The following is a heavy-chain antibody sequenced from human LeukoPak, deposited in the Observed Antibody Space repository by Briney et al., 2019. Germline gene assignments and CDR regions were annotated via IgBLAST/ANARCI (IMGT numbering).Heavy chain of an antibody. J-gene: IGHJ4*02. D-gene: IGHD2-2*01. CDR3: AREAEYCSSTSCPSDY. CDR1: GFTFSSYA. Sequence: GGSLRLSCAASGFTFSSYAMHWVRQAPGKGLEWVAVISYDGSNKYYADSVKGRFTISRDNSKNTLYLQMNSLRAEDTAVYYCAREAEYCSSTSCPSDYWGQGTLVTVSS. V-gene: IGHV3-30*04. CDR2: ISYDGSNK.